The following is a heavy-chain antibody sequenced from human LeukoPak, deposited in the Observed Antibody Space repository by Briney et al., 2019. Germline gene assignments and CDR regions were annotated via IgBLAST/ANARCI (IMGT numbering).Heavy chain of an antibody. CDR3: ARYPVAGTGFDY. CDR1: GGSISSYY. Sequence: PSETLSLTCTVSGGSISSYYWSWIRQPPGKGLEWIGYIYYSGSTNYNPSLKSRVTISVDTSKNQFSLKLSSVTAADTAVYYCARYPVAGTGFDYWGQGTLVTVSS. D-gene: IGHD6-19*01. V-gene: IGHV4-59*01. CDR2: IYYSGST. J-gene: IGHJ4*02.